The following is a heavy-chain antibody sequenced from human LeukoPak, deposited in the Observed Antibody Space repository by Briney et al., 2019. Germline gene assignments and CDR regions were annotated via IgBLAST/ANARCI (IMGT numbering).Heavy chain of an antibody. D-gene: IGHD6-6*01. CDR1: GYSISSDFY. J-gene: IGHJ4*02. Sequence: SETLSLTCAVSGYSISSDFYWGWIRQPPGKGLEWIGSIYHSGSTYYAPSLKSRVAISLDKPKNQFPLRLNSVTAADKAGYYCARVGSSSSGFGFDYWGQGTPVTVSS. V-gene: IGHV4-38-2*01. CDR3: ARVGSSSSGFGFDY. CDR2: IYHSGST.